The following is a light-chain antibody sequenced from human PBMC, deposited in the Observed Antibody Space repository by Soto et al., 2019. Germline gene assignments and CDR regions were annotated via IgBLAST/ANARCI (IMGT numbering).Light chain of an antibody. CDR2: GAS. Sequence: EIVLTQSPGTLSLSPGERATLSCRASQSVSSSYLAWYQQKLDQAPRLLIYGASSRASGIPERFSGSGSGTDFTFTISRLEPEDFAVYYCQQYGSSPVTFGGGTKVEIK. CDR1: QSVSSSY. J-gene: IGKJ4*01. V-gene: IGKV3-20*01. CDR3: QQYGSSPVT.